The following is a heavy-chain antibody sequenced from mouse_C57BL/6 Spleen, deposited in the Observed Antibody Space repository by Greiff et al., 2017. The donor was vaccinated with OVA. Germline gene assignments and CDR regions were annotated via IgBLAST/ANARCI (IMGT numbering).Heavy chain of an antibody. Sequence: QVQLQQSGAELVRPGASVTLSCKASGYTFTDYDMHWVKQTPVHGLEWIGAIDPETGGTAYNQKFKGKAILTADKSSSTAYMELRSLTSEDSAVYYCTRRALWYFDVWGTGTTVTVSS. J-gene: IGHJ1*03. CDR2: IDPETGGT. V-gene: IGHV1-15*01. D-gene: IGHD6-1*01. CDR3: TRRALWYFDV. CDR1: GYTFTDYD.